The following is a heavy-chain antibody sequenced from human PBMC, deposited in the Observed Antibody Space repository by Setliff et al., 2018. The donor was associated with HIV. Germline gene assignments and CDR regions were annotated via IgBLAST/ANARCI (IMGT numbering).Heavy chain of an antibody. J-gene: IGHJ4*02. CDR1: GGSISSRTDY. V-gene: IGHV4-39*02. Sequence: PSETLSLTCTVSGGSISSRTDYWAWIRQPPGKGLEWIGSIYYSGGSSYNPSLKSRVTMSVDTSNNHFSLRLHSVTAADAAVYYCARNTLGYGAHFDNWGQGILVTVS. D-gene: IGHD5-18*01. CDR3: ARNTLGYGAHFDN. CDR2: IYYSGGS.